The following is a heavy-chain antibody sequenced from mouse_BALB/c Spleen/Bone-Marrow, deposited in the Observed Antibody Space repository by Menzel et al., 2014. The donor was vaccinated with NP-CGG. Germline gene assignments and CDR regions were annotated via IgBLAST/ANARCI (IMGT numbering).Heavy chain of an antibody. D-gene: IGHD1-1*01. CDR1: GYTFTSYW. CDR2: IYPSVSYT. V-gene: IGHV1-59*01. Sequence: QVYLQQSGAELVRPGPSAKLCCSASGYTFTSYWINWVKQRPGQGLEWIGNIYPSVSYTNYYQKLKVKATLTVDKSSSTAYMQLSSPTSEDSAVYYCTRSYGSSYECYFDHRGQGTTLTVPS. CDR3: TRSYGSSYECYFDH. J-gene: IGHJ2*01.